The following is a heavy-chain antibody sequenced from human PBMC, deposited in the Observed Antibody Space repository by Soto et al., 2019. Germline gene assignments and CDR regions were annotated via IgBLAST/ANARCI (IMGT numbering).Heavy chain of an antibody. Sequence: GASVKVSCKASGGTFSSYAISWVRQAPGQGLEWMGGINPISGRANYAQKFQGRVTITGDTSMSTVYMELSSLTSDDTAVYYCASGSWSFYYTLKDFDYWGQGTLVTVSS. CDR2: INPISGRA. CDR1: GGTFSSYA. J-gene: IGHJ4*02. V-gene: IGHV1-69*10. CDR3: ASGSWSFYYTLKDFDY. D-gene: IGHD3-3*01.